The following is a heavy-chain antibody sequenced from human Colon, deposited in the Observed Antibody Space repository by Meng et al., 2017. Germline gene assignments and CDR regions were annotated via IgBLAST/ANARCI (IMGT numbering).Heavy chain of an antibody. CDR3: ARELMLTFDP. CDR2: IYSGGST. Sequence: EVQLVESGGGLVQPGRSLSLFCAASGFTVSSNYMSWVRQAPGKGLEWVSVIYSGGSTYYADSVKGRFTISRDNSKNTLYLQMNSLRAEDTAVYYCARELMLTFDPWGQGTLVTVSS. CDR1: GFTVSSNY. J-gene: IGHJ5*02. V-gene: IGHV3-66*02. D-gene: IGHD3-16*01.